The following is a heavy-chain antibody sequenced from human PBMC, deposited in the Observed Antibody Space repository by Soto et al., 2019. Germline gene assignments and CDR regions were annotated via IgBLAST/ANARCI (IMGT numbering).Heavy chain of an antibody. Sequence: QVQLVQSGAEVKKPGSSVKVSCKASGGTFSSYTISWVRQAPGQGLEWMGRIIPILGIANYAQKFQGRVTITADKSTSTGYMELSSLRSEDTAVYYCARVGPAAAGTYFDYWGQGTLVTVSS. D-gene: IGHD6-13*01. J-gene: IGHJ4*02. CDR3: ARVGPAAAGTYFDY. CDR2: IIPILGIA. CDR1: GGTFSSYT. V-gene: IGHV1-69*02.